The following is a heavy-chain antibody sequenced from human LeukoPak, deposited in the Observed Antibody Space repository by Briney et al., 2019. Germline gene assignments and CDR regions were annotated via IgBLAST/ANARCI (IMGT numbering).Heavy chain of an antibody. J-gene: IGHJ4*02. D-gene: IGHD6-19*01. Sequence: GGSLRLSCAASGFTFRSYDMSWVRQAPGKGLEWVSGISGSGGFTYYADSLKGRFTISRDNSKNTLYLQMNSLRAEDTAVYYCAKGTVADFDYWGQGTLVTVSS. CDR3: AKGTVADFDY. CDR1: GFTFRSYD. CDR2: ISGSGGFT. V-gene: IGHV3-23*01.